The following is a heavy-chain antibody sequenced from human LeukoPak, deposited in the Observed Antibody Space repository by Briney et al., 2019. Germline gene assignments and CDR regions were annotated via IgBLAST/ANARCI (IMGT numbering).Heavy chain of an antibody. CDR1: GFTFSSYE. V-gene: IGHV3-48*03. J-gene: IGHJ5*02. CDR3: ARKYYYGSGRS. D-gene: IGHD3-10*01. Sequence: GGSLRLSCAASGFTFSSYEMNWVRQAPGKGMEWVSYISSSGSTIYYADSVKGRFTSSRDNAKNSLYLQMNSLRAEDTAVYYCARKYYYGSGRSWGQGTLVTVSS. CDR2: ISSSGSTI.